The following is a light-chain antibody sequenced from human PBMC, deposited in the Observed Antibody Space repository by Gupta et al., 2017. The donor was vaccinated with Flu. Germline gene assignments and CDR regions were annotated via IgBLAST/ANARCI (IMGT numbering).Light chain of an antibody. V-gene: IGKV1-5*03. Sequence: PSTLSASVGDRVTITCRASQSISNWLAWYQQKAGKAPRLLIYKASTLESGVPSRLSGSGSATEFTLTISSLQSDDFATYYCQQDHSYPYTFGQGTKLEIK. CDR2: KAS. CDR1: QSISNW. CDR3: QQDHSYPYT. J-gene: IGKJ2*01.